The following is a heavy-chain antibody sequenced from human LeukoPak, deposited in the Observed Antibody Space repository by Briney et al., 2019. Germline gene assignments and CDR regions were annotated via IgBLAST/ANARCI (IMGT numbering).Heavy chain of an antibody. CDR1: GGTFSSYS. CDR2: IIPIFGAA. Sequence: ASVKVSCKASGGTFSSYSISWVRQAPGQGLEWMGGIIPIFGAANYAQKFQGRVTITADESTSTAYMALSSLRSEDTAVYYCATGTGVYYGSGSYYNGTFDYWGQGTLVTVSS. V-gene: IGHV1-69*13. J-gene: IGHJ4*02. D-gene: IGHD3-10*01. CDR3: ATGTGVYYGSGSYYNGTFDY.